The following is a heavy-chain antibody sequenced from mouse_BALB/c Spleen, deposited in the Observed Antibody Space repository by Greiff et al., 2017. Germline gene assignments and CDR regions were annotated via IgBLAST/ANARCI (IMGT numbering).Heavy chain of an antibody. Sequence: EVKLQESGPELVKPGASVKISCKASGYTFTDYNMPWVKQSHGKSLEWIGYIYPYNGGTGYNQKFQSKATLTVDNSSSTAYMELRSLTSEDSAVYYCAREDRYDDYFDYWGQGTTLTVSS. CDR3: AREDRYDDYFDY. D-gene: IGHD2-14*01. V-gene: IGHV1S29*02. CDR2: IYPYNGGT. CDR1: GYTFTDYN. J-gene: IGHJ2*01.